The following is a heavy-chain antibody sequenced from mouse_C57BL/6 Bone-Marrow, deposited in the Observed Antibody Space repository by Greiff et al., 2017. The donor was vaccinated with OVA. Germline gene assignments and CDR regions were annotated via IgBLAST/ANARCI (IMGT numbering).Heavy chain of an antibody. CDR2: INPNNGGT. CDR1: GYTFTDYY. D-gene: IGHD1-1*01. CDR3: AIPDYYGSSSYYFDY. J-gene: IGHJ2*01. V-gene: IGHV1-26*01. Sequence: VQLQQSGPELVKPGASVKISCKASGYTFTDYYMNWVKQSHGKSLEWIGDINPNNGGTSYNQKFKGKATLTVDKSSRTAYMEHRSLTSEDSAVYYCAIPDYYGSSSYYFDYWGQGTTLTVSS.